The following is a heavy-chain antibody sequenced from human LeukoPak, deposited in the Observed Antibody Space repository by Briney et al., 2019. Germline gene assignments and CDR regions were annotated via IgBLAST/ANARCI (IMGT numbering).Heavy chain of an antibody. Sequence: GGSLRLSCAASGFTFSTYAMSWVRQAPGKGLEWVSAITSGGDSTYYADSVKGRFAISRDNSKNTLYLQMNSLRAEDTAVYYCANPVSTVVVIAATGDDVFDLWGQGTMVTVSS. CDR3: ANPVSTVVVIAATGDDVFDL. J-gene: IGHJ3*01. V-gene: IGHV3-23*01. D-gene: IGHD2-15*01. CDR2: ITSGGDST. CDR1: GFTFSTYA.